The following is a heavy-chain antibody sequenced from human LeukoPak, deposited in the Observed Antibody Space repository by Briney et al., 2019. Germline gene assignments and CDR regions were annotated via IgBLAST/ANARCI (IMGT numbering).Heavy chain of an antibody. CDR1: GGTFSSYA. D-gene: IGHD4-23*01. CDR3: AGVGTVVTPNWFDP. CDR2: IIPIFGTA. Sequence: GASVKVSCKASGGTFSSYAISWVRQAPGQGLEWTGGIIPIFGTANYAQKFQGRVTITADKSTSTAYMELSSLRSEDTAVYYCAGVGTVVTPNWFDPWGQGTLVTVSS. V-gene: IGHV1-69*06. J-gene: IGHJ5*02.